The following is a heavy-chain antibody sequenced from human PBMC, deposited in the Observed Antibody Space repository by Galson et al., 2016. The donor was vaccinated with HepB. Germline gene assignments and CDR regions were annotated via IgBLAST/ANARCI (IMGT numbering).Heavy chain of an antibody. D-gene: IGHD2-2*02. V-gene: IGHV3-30*18. J-gene: IGHJ6*02. CDR2: ISYDGSDK. CDR3: AKDLQVPAAIEGMDV. Sequence: SLRLSCAASGIPFSISGMHWVRQAPGKGLEWVAVISYDGSDKYYADSVKGRFTVTRDNSKNTLFLLMNSLRPEDTAVYYCAKDLQVPAAIEGMDVWGQGTTVTVSS. CDR1: GIPFSISG.